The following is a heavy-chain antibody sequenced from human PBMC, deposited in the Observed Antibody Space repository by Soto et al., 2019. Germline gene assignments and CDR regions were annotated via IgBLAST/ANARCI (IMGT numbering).Heavy chain of an antibody. D-gene: IGHD6-13*01. V-gene: IGHV4-59*01. Sequence: SETRSLTCTVSGGSISSYYWSWIRQPPGKGLEWIGYIYYSGSTNYNPSLKSRVTISVDTSKNQFSLKLSSVTAADTAVYYCASARSSSWYFDLWGRGTLVTVSS. CDR2: IYYSGST. J-gene: IGHJ2*01. CDR1: GGSISSYY. CDR3: ASARSSSWYFDL.